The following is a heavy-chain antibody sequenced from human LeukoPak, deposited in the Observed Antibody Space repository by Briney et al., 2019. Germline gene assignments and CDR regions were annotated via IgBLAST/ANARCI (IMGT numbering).Heavy chain of an antibody. CDR2: INIASSNI. CDR1: GVTICTSV. V-gene: IGHV3-21*01. CDR3: ASDPEYYLRMGYFDY. D-gene: IGHD3-16*01. J-gene: IGHJ4*02. Sequence: GALRLSCADCGVTICTSVVNWGREGPGEGRGWGWSINIASSNIYYAASVRARFTISRDNAMTSVFLQMNSLGAEDTAVYYCASDPEYYLRMGYFDYWGKGILVTVSS.